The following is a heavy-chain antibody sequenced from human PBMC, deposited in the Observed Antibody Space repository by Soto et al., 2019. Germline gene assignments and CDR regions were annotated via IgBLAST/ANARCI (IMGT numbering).Heavy chain of an antibody. CDR3: ARHPSDFWPDY. Sequence: PSETLSLTCSVSGGSISSSSYFWGWIRQPPGKGLEWIGSIYYSGSTYYNPSLKSRVTVSVDTSKNQFSLKLSSVTAADTAVYYCARHPSDFWPDYWGQGTLVTVSS. CDR1: GGSISSSSYF. V-gene: IGHV4-39*01. J-gene: IGHJ4*02. D-gene: IGHD2-21*02. CDR2: IYYSGST.